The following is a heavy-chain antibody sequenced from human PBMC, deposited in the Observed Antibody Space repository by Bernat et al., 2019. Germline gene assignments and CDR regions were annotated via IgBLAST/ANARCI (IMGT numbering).Heavy chain of an antibody. J-gene: IGHJ5*02. D-gene: IGHD2-2*01. CDR2: IYYSGST. CDR3: ARGLGYCSSTNCYPYFDP. Sequence: QVQLQGSGPGLVKPSETLSLTCTVSGGSISSYYWSWIRQPPGKRLEWIGYIYYSGSTNYNPSLKSRVTISVDTSKNQFSLKLSSVTAADTAVYYCARGLGYCSSTNCYPYFDPWGQGTLVTVSS. CDR1: GGSISSYY. V-gene: IGHV4-59*01.